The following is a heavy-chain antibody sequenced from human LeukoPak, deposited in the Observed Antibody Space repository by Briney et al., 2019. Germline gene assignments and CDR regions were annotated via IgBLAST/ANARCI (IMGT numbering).Heavy chain of an antibody. V-gene: IGHV3-74*01. CDR1: DSTFGNTG. CDR3: ARDQGSTSRGIDY. CDR2: IYSDGNTT. Sequence: GGSLGSSFQALDSTFGNTGFTWSRKLPGKGLVWVSRIYSDGNTTNYADSVKGRFTISRDNAKNTLYLQMNSLRAEDTAVYYCARDQGSTSRGIDYWGQGTLVTVSS. J-gene: IGHJ4*02. D-gene: IGHD2-2*01.